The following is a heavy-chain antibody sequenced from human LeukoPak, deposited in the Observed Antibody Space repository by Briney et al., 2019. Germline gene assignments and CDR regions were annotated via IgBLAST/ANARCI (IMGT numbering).Heavy chain of an antibody. V-gene: IGHV3-30-3*01. Sequence: GGSLRLSCAASGFTFSSYAMHWVRQAPGKGLEWVAVASSDGNIKYYADSVKGRFTISRDNSKNTLYLQMSSLRGEDTGVYYCARDPVPATARHFDYWGQGTLVTVSS. CDR3: ARDPVPATARHFDY. J-gene: IGHJ4*02. CDR1: GFTFSSYA. CDR2: ASSDGNIK. D-gene: IGHD1-1*01.